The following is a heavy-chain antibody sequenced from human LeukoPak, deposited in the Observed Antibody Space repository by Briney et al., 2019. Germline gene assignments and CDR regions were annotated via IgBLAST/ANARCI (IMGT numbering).Heavy chain of an antibody. V-gene: IGHV3-43*01. Sequence: GGSLRLSCAASGFTFDDYTMHWVRQAPGKGLEWVSIITWDGSSTYYADSVKGRFTISRDNSRNSLYLQMNSLKTEDTAVYYCTTAAADYWGQGTLVTVSS. CDR1: GFTFDDYT. CDR2: ITWDGSST. CDR3: TTAAADY. D-gene: IGHD6-13*01. J-gene: IGHJ4*02.